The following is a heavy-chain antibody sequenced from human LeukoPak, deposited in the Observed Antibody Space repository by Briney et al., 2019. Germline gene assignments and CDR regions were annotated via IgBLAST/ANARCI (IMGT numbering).Heavy chain of an antibody. CDR1: GFTFSSYE. CDR2: ISSSGSTI. Sequence: SGGSLRLSCAASGFTFSSYEMNWVRQAPGKGLEWVSYISSSGSTIYYADSVKGRFTISRDNSKNMLYLEVISLTADDTAVYYCAKDDAWLRFGEWSQGTLVTVSS. CDR3: AKDDAWLRFGE. V-gene: IGHV3-48*03. J-gene: IGHJ4*02. D-gene: IGHD3-10*01.